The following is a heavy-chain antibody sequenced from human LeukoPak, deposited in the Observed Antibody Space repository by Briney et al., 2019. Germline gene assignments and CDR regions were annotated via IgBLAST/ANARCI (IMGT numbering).Heavy chain of an antibody. J-gene: IGHJ6*04. CDR1: GFSFGSYA. CDR2: ISSSGSTI. D-gene: IGHD3-10*02. CDR3: AELGITMIGGV. Sequence: GGSLRLPCAASGFSFGSYAMHWARQAPGKGLEWVSYISSSGSTIYYADSVKGRFTISRDNAKNSLYLQMNSLRAEDTAVYYCAELGITMIGGVWGKGTTVTISS. V-gene: IGHV3-48*03.